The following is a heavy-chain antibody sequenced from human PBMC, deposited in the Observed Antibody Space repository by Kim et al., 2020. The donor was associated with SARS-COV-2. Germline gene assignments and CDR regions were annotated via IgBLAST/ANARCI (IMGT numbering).Heavy chain of an antibody. CDR1: GGTFSSYA. Sequence: SVKVSCKASGGTFSSYAISWVRQAPGQWLEWIGGIIPIFGTANYAQKFQGRVTITADESTSTAYMELSSLRSEDTAVYYCARETICSGGSCYSSYYYYGMDVWGQGTTVTVSS. V-gene: IGHV1-69*13. D-gene: IGHD2-15*01. J-gene: IGHJ6*02. CDR3: ARETICSGGSCYSSYYYYGMDV. CDR2: IIPIFGTA.